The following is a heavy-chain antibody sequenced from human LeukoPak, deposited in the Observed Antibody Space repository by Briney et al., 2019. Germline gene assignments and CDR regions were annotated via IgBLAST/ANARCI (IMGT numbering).Heavy chain of an antibody. Sequence: ASVKVSCKASGYTFTSYDINWVRQATGQRLEWMGWMNPNSGNTGYAQKFQGRVTITRNTSISTAYMELSSLRSEDTAVYYCARVDSSGWYSAFDIWGQGTMVTVSS. CDR3: ARVDSSGWYSAFDI. J-gene: IGHJ3*02. CDR1: GYTFTSYD. D-gene: IGHD6-19*01. CDR2: MNPNSGNT. V-gene: IGHV1-8*03.